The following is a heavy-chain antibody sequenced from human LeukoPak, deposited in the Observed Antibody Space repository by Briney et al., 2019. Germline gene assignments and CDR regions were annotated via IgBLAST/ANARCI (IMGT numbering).Heavy chain of an antibody. Sequence: ASVKVSCKASGGTFSSYAISWVRQAPGQGLEWMGGIIPIFGTANYAQNFQGRLTMTRDTSTSTVYMELSSLRSEDTAVYYCARDSGNFHYDMDVWGQGTTVIVSS. D-gene: IGHD3-10*01. CDR3: ARDSGNFHYDMDV. CDR1: GGTFSSYA. J-gene: IGHJ6*02. CDR2: IIPIFGTA. V-gene: IGHV1-69*05.